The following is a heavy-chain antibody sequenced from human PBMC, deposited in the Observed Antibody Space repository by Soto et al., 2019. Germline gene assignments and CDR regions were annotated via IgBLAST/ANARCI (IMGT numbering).Heavy chain of an antibody. CDR1: GGSFSGYY. J-gene: IGHJ6*02. D-gene: IGHD1-26*01. Sequence: QVQLQQWGAGLLKPSETLSLTCAVYGGSFSGYYWSWIRQPPGKGLEWIGEINHSGSTNYNPSLKSRVTISVDTSKNQFSLKLSSVTAADTAVYYCARGRAEYYYYYYGMDVWGQGTTVTVSS. CDR3: ARGRAEYYYYYYGMDV. V-gene: IGHV4-34*01. CDR2: INHSGST.